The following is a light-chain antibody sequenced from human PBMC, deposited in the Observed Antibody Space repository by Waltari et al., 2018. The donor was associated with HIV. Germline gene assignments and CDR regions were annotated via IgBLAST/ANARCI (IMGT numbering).Light chain of an antibody. Sequence: DIVMTQSPLSLPVTPGEPASISCRSSQSLLHSNGYNYLDWYLQKPGQSPQLLIYLGSNRASGVPDRFSSSGSGTDFTLKISRVEAEDVGVYYCMQALQTPLYTFGQGTKLEIK. CDR2: LGS. CDR1: QSLLHSNGYNY. J-gene: IGKJ2*01. V-gene: IGKV2-28*01. CDR3: MQALQTPLYT.